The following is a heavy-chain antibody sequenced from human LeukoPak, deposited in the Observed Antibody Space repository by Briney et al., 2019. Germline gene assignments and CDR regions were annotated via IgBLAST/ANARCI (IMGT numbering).Heavy chain of an antibody. Sequence: PGTPLRLSCAASGISFSSHGMHWVRQAPGKGLEWVAVIWYDGSNIYYADSVKGRFTISRDNSKNTLYLQMNSLRAEDTALYYCARARNDYDSNGFSLLDYWGQGTLVTVSS. D-gene: IGHD3-22*01. CDR3: ARARNDYDSNGFSLLDY. V-gene: IGHV3-33*01. CDR2: IWYDGSNI. J-gene: IGHJ4*02. CDR1: GISFSSHG.